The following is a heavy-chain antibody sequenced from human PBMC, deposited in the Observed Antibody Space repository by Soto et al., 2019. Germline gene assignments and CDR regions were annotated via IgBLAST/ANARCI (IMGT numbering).Heavy chain of an antibody. V-gene: IGHV4-59*01. J-gene: IGHJ6*02. D-gene: IGHD3-16*01. CDR1: GGSISMYY. Sequence: SETLSLTCTVSGGSISMYYGTFIRQPPGKGLEWIGYMYNTGSTVYNPPFKSRVTISVDTSKNQFSLKLNSVTAADTAVYYCARTWDYRMDVWGQGTTVTVSS. CDR3: ARTWDYRMDV. CDR2: MYNTGST.